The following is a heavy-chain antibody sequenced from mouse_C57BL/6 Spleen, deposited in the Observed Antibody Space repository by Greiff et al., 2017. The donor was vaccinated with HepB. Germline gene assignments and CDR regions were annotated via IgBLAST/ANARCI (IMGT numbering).Heavy chain of an antibody. CDR2: IYPGDGDT. CDR3: AREGGLTHYFDY. J-gene: IGHJ2*01. Sequence: VQLQQSGAELVKPGASVKISCKASGYAFSSYWMNWVKQRPGKGLEWIGQIYPGDGDTNYNGKFKGKATLTADKSSSTAYMQLSSLTSEDSAVYFCAREGGLTHYFDYWGQGTTLTVSS. V-gene: IGHV1-80*01. D-gene: IGHD1-3*01. CDR1: GYAFSSYW.